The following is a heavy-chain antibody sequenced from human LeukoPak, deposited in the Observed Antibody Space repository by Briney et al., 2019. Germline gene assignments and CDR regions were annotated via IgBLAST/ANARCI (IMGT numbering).Heavy chain of an antibody. CDR1: GFTFSSYG. Sequence: GRSLRLSCAASGFTFSSYGMHWVRQAPGKGLEWVAVISYDGSNKYYADSVKGRFTISRDNSKNTLYLQMNSLRAEDTAVYYCAKDRITMVRGVGDIPVDYWGQGTLVTVSS. J-gene: IGHJ4*02. D-gene: IGHD3-10*01. V-gene: IGHV3-30*18. CDR3: AKDRITMVRGVGDIPVDY. CDR2: ISYDGSNK.